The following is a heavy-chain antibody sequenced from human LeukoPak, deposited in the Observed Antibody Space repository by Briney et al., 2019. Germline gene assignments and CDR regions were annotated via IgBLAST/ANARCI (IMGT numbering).Heavy chain of an antibody. V-gene: IGHV3-64*01. Sequence: PGGSLRLSCAASGFTFSSYAMHWVRQAPGKGLEYVSAISSNGGSTYYANSVKGRFTISRDNSKNTLYLQMGSLRAEDMAVYYCARVPYHFWSGYPDYWGQGTLVTVSS. CDR1: GFTFSSYA. CDR2: ISSNGGST. J-gene: IGHJ4*02. D-gene: IGHD3-3*01. CDR3: ARVPYHFWSGYPDY.